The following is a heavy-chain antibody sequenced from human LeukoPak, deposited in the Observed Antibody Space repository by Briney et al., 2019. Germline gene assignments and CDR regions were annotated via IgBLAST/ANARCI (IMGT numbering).Heavy chain of an antibody. D-gene: IGHD2-2*01. CDR1: GFTFSSFA. Sequence: GGSLRLSCAASGFTFSSFALSWVRRAPGKGLEWFSVISGSGGSTYYADSVKGRFTISRDNSKNTLYLQMNSLRAEDTAVYYCAKLPIVVVPAAENWFDPWGQGTLVTVSS. CDR2: ISGSGGST. V-gene: IGHV3-23*01. CDR3: AKLPIVVVPAAENWFDP. J-gene: IGHJ5*02.